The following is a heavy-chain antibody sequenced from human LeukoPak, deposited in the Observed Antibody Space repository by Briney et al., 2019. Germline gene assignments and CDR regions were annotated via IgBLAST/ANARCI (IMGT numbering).Heavy chain of an antibody. CDR1: EYTFTANY. CDR2: INPNSGVT. J-gene: IGHJ4*02. V-gene: IGHV1-2*02. CDR3: ARDLNTIRGVMDY. D-gene: IGHD3-16*01. Sequence: ASVKVSCKASEYTFTANYLHWVRQAPGQGLEWMGWINPNSGVTNYAQRFQGRVTMTRDTSISTAYMEVSRLRSDDTAVYYCARDLNTIRGVMDYWGQGTPVTVSS.